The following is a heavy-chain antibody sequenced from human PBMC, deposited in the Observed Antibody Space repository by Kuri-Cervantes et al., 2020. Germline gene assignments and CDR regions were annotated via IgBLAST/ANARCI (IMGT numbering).Heavy chain of an antibody. D-gene: IGHD6-19*01. Sequence: SVKVSCKATGGTFKNYALTWVRQAPGQGLEWMGGIIPIFGTANYAQKFQGRVTITTDESTSTAYMELSSLRSEDTAVYYCARDGSGWWGADAFDIWGQGTMVTVSS. CDR3: ARDGSGWWGADAFDI. CDR1: GGTFKNYA. CDR2: IIPIFGTA. J-gene: IGHJ3*02. V-gene: IGHV1-69*05.